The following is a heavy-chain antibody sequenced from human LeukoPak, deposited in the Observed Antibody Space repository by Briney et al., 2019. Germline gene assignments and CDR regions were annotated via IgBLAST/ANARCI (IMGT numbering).Heavy chain of an antibody. Sequence: GASVKVSCKASGYTFTSYGISWVRQAPGQGLEWMGWISAYNGNTNYAQKLQGRVTMTTDTSTSTAYMELRSLRSDDTAVYYCAREGPIVGATNAFDIWGQGTMVTVSS. D-gene: IGHD1-26*01. V-gene: IGHV1-18*01. J-gene: IGHJ3*02. CDR1: GYTFTSYG. CDR2: ISAYNGNT. CDR3: AREGPIVGATNAFDI.